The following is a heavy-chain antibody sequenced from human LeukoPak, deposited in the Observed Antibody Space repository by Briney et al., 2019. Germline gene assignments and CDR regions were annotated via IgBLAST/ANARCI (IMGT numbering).Heavy chain of an antibody. CDR2: IVVGSGNT. CDR1: GFTFTSSA. D-gene: IGHD1-26*01. J-gene: IGHJ4*02. CDR3: ALLFDSGSYGGDY. Sequence: GASVKVSCKASGFTFTSSAVQWVRQARGQRLEWIGWIVVGSGNTNYAQKFQERVTITRDMSTSTAYMELSSLRSEDTAVYYCALLFDSGSYGGDYWGQGTLVTVSS. V-gene: IGHV1-58*01.